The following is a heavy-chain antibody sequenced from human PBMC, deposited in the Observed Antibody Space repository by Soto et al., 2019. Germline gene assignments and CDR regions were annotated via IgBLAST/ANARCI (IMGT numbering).Heavy chain of an antibody. J-gene: IGHJ4*02. Sequence: EVQLVESGGGLVQSGGSLGLSCVASGLSFRSYWMHWVRQAPGKGLVWVARISSDGTTTTYADSANGRFTVPRDNAANTLYLQMSSLRAEDTAVYYCAREYYGVLTGYYNDYWGQGTLVTVSS. V-gene: IGHV3-74*01. CDR1: GLSFRSYW. CDR3: AREYYGVLTGYYNDY. CDR2: ISSDGTTT. D-gene: IGHD3-9*01.